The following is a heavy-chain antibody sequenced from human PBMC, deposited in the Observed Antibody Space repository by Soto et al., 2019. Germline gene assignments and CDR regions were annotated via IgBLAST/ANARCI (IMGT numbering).Heavy chain of an antibody. J-gene: IGHJ3*02. D-gene: IGHD1-26*01. V-gene: IGHV3-72*01. Sequence: EVQLVESGGGLVQPGGSLRLSCAASGFTFSDHYMDWVRLAPGKGLEWVGRTRNKANSYTTEYAASVKGRFTISRDDSKNSLYLQMNSLKTEDTAVYYCARYQFRADFTRASDIWGQGTMVTVSS. CDR1: GFTFSDHY. CDR2: TRNKANSYTT. CDR3: ARYQFRADFTRASDI.